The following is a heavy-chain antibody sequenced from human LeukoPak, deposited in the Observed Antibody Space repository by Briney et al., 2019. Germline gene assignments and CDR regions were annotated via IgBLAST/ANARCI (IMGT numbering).Heavy chain of an antibody. D-gene: IGHD3-10*01. V-gene: IGHV3-30-3*01. CDR2: ISYDGSNK. CDR3: ASEDYYGSGSYYQIDY. J-gene: IGHJ4*02. Sequence: GGSLRLSCAASGFTFSSYAMHWVRQAPGKGLEWVAVISYDGSNKYYADSVKGRFTISRDNSKNTLYLQMNSLRAEDTAVYYCASEDYYGSGSYYQIDYWGQGTLVTVSS. CDR1: GFTFSSYA.